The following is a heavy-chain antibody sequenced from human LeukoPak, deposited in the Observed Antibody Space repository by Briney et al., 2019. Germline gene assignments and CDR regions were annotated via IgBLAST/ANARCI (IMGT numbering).Heavy chain of an antibody. J-gene: IGHJ4*02. D-gene: IGHD3-9*01. Sequence: PSETLSLTCTVSGDSLTISSYYWTWIRQHPGKGLEWIGYIHPSGSTDYNPSLKSRLTMSLDTSQNQFSLKLTSVTAADTAVYYCASLYDKGEKHFDYWGQGTLVTVSS. CDR2: IHPSGST. V-gene: IGHV4-31*03. CDR1: GDSLTISSYY. CDR3: ASLYDKGEKHFDY.